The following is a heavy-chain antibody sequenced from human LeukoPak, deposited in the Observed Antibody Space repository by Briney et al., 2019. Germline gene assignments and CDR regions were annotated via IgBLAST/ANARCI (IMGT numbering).Heavy chain of an antibody. CDR2: ISSSSSYI. CDR1: GFTFSSYS. CDR3: ARVAGSGRGY. Sequence: GGSLILSCAASGFTFSSYSMNWVRQAPGKGLEWVSSISSSSSYIYYADSVKGRFTISRDNAKNSLYLQMNSLRAEDTAVYYCARVAGSGRGYWGQGTLVTVSS. V-gene: IGHV3-21*01. J-gene: IGHJ4*02. D-gene: IGHD2-8*02.